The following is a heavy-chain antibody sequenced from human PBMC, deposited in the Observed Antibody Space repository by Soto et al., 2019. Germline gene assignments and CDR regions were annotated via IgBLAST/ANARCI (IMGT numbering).Heavy chain of an antibody. CDR3: ARPAIAATVSAFDY. V-gene: IGHV4-34*01. CDR2: INHSGST. J-gene: IGHJ4*02. D-gene: IGHD2-15*01. CDR1: GGSFSGYY. Sequence: SETLSLTCAVYGGSFSGYYWSWIRQPPGKGLEWIGEINHSGSTNYNPSLKSRVTISVDTSKNQFSLKLSSVTAADTAVYYCARPAIAATVSAFDYWGQRTLVTVSS.